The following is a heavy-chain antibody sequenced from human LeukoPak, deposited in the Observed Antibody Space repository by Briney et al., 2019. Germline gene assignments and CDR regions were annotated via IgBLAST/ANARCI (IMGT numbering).Heavy chain of an antibody. D-gene: IGHD4/OR15-4a*01. CDR3: ASIKSGGASFDI. V-gene: IGHV4-59*01. Sequence: GSLRLSCAASGFTFNTFSMNWVRQAPGKGLEWIAYSHYNGNTDYNPSLKSRVTASVDTSKNQFSLRLSSVTAADTAVYYCASIKSGGASFDIWGQGTMVTVSS. CDR2: SHYNGNT. CDR1: GFTFNTFS. J-gene: IGHJ3*02.